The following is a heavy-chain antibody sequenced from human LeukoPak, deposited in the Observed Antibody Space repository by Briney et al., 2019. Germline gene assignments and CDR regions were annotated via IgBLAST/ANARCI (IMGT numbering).Heavy chain of an antibody. CDR3: ARISSSNWYNERGAFDV. V-gene: IGHV4-59*01. CDR1: GGSIRNYY. J-gene: IGHJ3*01. D-gene: IGHD6-13*01. Sequence: SETLSLTCSGSGGSIRNYYWSWIRQPPGKGLEWIGYIYYTGSTNYSPSLKSRVTISVDTSKNQFSLKLRSVTAADAAVYYCARISSSNWYNERGAFDVWGQGTMVTVSS. CDR2: IYYTGST.